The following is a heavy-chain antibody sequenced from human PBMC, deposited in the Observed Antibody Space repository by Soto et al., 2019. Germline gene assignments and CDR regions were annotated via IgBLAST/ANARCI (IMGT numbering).Heavy chain of an antibody. CDR1: GFSLSTSGMR. CDR2: IDWDDDK. V-gene: IGHV2-70*04. D-gene: IGHD3-22*01. Sequence: SGPTLVNPTQTLTLTCTFSGFSLSTSGMRVSWIRQPPGKALEWLARIDWDDDKFYSTSLKTRLTISKDTSKNQVVLTMTNMDPVDTATYYCAREYYYDSSGYLDYWGQGTLVTVSS. CDR3: AREYYYDSSGYLDY. J-gene: IGHJ4*02.